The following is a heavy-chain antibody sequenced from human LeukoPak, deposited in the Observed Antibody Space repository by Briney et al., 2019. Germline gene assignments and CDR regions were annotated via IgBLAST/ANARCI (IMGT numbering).Heavy chain of an antibody. V-gene: IGHV1-69*04. CDR1: GGTFSSYA. J-gene: IGHJ4*02. Sequence: ASVKVSCKASGGTFSSYAIIWVRQAPGQGLEWMGRIIPILGIANYAQKFQGRVTITADKSTSTAYMELSSLRSEDTAVYYCARGSGNNDYWGQGTLVTVSS. CDR2: IIPILGIA. CDR3: ARGSGNNDY. D-gene: IGHD3-10*01.